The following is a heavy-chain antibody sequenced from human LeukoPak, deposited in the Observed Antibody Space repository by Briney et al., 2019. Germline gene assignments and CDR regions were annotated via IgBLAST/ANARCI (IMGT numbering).Heavy chain of an antibody. Sequence: SETLSLTCTVSGYSISSGYYWGWIRQPPGKGLEWIGSIYHSGSTYYNPSLKSRVTISVDTSKNQFSLKLSSVTAADTAVYYCASTDSSGYFGDAFDIWGQGTMVTVSS. CDR1: GYSISSGYY. CDR2: IYHSGST. V-gene: IGHV4-38-2*02. D-gene: IGHD3-22*01. CDR3: ASTDSSGYFGDAFDI. J-gene: IGHJ3*02.